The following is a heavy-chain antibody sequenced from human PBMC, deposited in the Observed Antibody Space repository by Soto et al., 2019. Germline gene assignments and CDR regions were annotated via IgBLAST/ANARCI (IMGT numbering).Heavy chain of an antibody. J-gene: IGHJ4*02. Sequence: LSLTCTVSGSSISPFYWSWIRQPPGKGLEWIGYIYYTGSTKYNPSLKSRVTLSLGTSRNQLSLKLSSVTAADTAVYYCTRVGGYYGDYPNFDYWGPGTLVTVSS. D-gene: IGHD4-17*01. CDR1: GSSISPFY. V-gene: IGHV4-59*01. CDR3: TRVGGYYGDYPNFDY. CDR2: IYYTGST.